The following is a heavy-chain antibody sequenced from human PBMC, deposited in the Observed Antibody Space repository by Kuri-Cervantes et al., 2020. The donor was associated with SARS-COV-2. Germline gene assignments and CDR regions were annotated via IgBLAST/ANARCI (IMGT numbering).Heavy chain of an antibody. D-gene: IGHD1-26*01. CDR1: GGSISSGDYY. V-gene: IGHV4-30-4*08. CDR3: ASEWELRY. Sequence: SCAVSGGSISSGDYYWSWIRQPPGKGLEWIGYIYYSGSTYYNPSLKSRVTISVDTSKNQFSLKLSSVTAADTAVYYCASEWELRYWGQGTLVTVSS. CDR2: IYYSGST. J-gene: IGHJ4*02.